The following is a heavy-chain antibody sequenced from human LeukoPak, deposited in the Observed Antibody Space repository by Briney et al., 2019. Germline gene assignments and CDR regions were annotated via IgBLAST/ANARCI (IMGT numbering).Heavy chain of an antibody. Sequence: GGSLRLSCAASGFAFSSYAMTWVRQAPGKGLEWVSAMTGSGGTTYYAESVQGRFTVSRDNSKNTLYLQMNSLRDEDTAVYYCARDLHYAFDIWGQGTMVTASS. CDR1: GFAFSSYA. J-gene: IGHJ3*02. CDR3: ARDLHYAFDI. V-gene: IGHV3-23*01. CDR2: MTGSGGTT. D-gene: IGHD3-10*01.